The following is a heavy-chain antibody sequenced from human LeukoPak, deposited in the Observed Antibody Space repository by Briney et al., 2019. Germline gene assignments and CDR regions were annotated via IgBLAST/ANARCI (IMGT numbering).Heavy chain of an antibody. J-gene: IGHJ5*02. CDR3: ARVMVRGVINPVYNWFDP. V-gene: IGHV1-69*05. D-gene: IGHD3-10*01. CDR2: IIPIFGTA. CDR1: GGTFSSYA. Sequence: GASVKVSCKASGGTFSSYAISWVRQAPGQGLEWMGGIIPIFGTANYAQKFQGRVAITTDESTSTAYMELSSLRSEDTAVYYCARVMVRGVINPVYNWFDPWGQGTLVTVSS.